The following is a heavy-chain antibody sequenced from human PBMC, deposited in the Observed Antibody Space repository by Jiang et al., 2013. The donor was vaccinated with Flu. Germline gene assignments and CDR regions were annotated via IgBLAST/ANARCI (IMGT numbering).Heavy chain of an antibody. J-gene: IGHJ4*02. CDR3: AKVQTRPLTDF. CDR2: ISGSGVST. Sequence: LVQPGGSLRLSCAASGLTFSRHAMSWVRQAPGKGLEWVSGISGSGVSTYYADSVKGRFTISRDNSKNTLYLQLNSLRAEDTAVYYCAKVQTRPLTDFWGQGTLVTVSS. V-gene: IGHV3-23*01. CDR1: GLTFSRHA. D-gene: IGHD4/OR15-4a*01.